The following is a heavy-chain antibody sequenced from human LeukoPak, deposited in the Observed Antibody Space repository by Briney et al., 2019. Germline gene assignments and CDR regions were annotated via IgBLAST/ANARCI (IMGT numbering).Heavy chain of an antibody. Sequence: VASVKVSCKASGYTFTSYYMHWVRQAPGQGLEWMGIINPSGGSTSYAQKFQGRVTMTRDTSTSTVYMELSSLRSEDTAVYYCARALEGRYYGPSYYYYYGMDVWGQGTTVTVSS. CDR2: INPSGGST. CDR3: ARALEGRYYGPSYYYYYGMDV. D-gene: IGHD3-10*01. V-gene: IGHV1-46*01. J-gene: IGHJ6*02. CDR1: GYTFTSYY.